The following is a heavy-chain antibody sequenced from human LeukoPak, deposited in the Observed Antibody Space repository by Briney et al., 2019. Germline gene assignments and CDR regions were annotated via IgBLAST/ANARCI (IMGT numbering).Heavy chain of an antibody. CDR1: GFTFDDYA. D-gene: IGHD6-13*01. CDR2: ISGDGGST. Sequence: TGGSLRLSRAASGFTFDDYAMHWVRQAPGKGLEWVSLISGDGGSTYYADSVKDRFTISRDNIKNSLYLQMNSLRTEDTALYYCASQGHGGSWYYFDSWGQGTRVTVSS. CDR3: ASQGHGGSWYYFDS. J-gene: IGHJ4*02. V-gene: IGHV3-43*02.